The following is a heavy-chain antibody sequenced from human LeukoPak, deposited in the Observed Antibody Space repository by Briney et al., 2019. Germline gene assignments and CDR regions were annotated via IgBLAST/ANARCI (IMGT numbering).Heavy chain of an antibody. Sequence: GASVKVSCKASGYTFTSYGISWVRQAPGQGLEWMGWISAYNGNRNYAQKLQGRVTMTTDTSTSTAYMELRSLRSDDTAVYYCAIVHASARENYWGQGTLVTVSS. J-gene: IGHJ4*02. D-gene: IGHD6-6*01. CDR1: GYTFTSYG. V-gene: IGHV1-18*01. CDR2: ISAYNGNR. CDR3: AIVHASARENY.